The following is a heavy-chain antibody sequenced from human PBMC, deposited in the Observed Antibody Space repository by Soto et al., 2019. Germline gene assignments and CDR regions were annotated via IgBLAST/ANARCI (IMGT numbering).Heavy chain of an antibody. CDR3: ARQIYDSDTGPNFQYYFDS. Sequence: GESLKISCKGSGYSFAGYWITWVRQKPGKGLEWMGRIDPSDSQTYYSPSFRGHVTISVTKSINTVFLQWSSLRASDTAMYYCARQIYDSDTGPNFQYYFDSWGQGTPVTVS. J-gene: IGHJ4*02. V-gene: IGHV5-10-1*01. CDR1: GYSFAGYW. CDR2: IDPSDSQT. D-gene: IGHD3-22*01.